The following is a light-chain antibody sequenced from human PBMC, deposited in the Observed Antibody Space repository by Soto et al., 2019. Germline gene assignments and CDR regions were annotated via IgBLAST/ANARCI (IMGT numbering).Light chain of an antibody. Sequence: QSALTQPPSASGFPGQSVTISCTGTSSDVGYYDYVSWYQQHPGKAPKLVIYEVTKRPSGVPDRVSASKSGNTASLTVSGLRAEDEADYFCSSYSISTAYVFGTGTKVTVL. V-gene: IGLV2-8*01. J-gene: IGLJ1*01. CDR1: SSDVGYYDY. CDR2: EVT. CDR3: SSYSISTAYV.